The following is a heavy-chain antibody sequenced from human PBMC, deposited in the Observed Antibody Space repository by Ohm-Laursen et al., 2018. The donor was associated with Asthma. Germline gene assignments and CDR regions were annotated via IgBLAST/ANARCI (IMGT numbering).Heavy chain of an antibody. Sequence: SLRLSCSASGFTFSDYYMSWIRQAPGKGLEWVSYISSSGSTIYYADSVKGRFTISRDNAKNSLYLQMNSLRAEDTAVYYCARELASQWLAPGGMDVWGQGTTVTVSS. V-gene: IGHV3-11*01. CDR3: ARELASQWLAPGGMDV. J-gene: IGHJ6*02. CDR2: ISSSGSTI. CDR1: GFTFSDYY. D-gene: IGHD6-19*01.